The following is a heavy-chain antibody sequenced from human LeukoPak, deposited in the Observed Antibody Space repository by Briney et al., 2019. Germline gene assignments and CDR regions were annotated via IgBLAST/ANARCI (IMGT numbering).Heavy chain of an antibody. CDR2: IRDDESDK. V-gene: IGHV3-30*02. CDR1: GFSFRTSS. Sequence: GGSLRLSCEASGFSFRTSSMHWVRQAPGKGLAWVAFIRDDESDKYYADSVRGRFTISRDNSKSTLYLQMNSLRDEDTAVYYCAKLGQMAAEYWGQGTLVTVSS. CDR3: AKLGQMAAEY. J-gene: IGHJ4*02. D-gene: IGHD5-24*01.